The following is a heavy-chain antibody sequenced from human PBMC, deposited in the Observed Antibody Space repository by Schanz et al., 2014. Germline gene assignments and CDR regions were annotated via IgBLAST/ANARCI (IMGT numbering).Heavy chain of an antibody. D-gene: IGHD3-16*01. CDR2: INNAGSDT. J-gene: IGHJ5*02. V-gene: IGHV3-74*01. Sequence: EVQLVESGGGLVQPGGSLRLSCAASGFSFSNYWMHWVRQGPGSGLVWVSHINNAGSDTTYADSVKGRFTISRDNTRNTLYLQMNSLSAEDTAVYYCARGAGGLDTWGQGTQVTVSS. CDR1: GFSFSNYW. CDR3: ARGAGGLDT.